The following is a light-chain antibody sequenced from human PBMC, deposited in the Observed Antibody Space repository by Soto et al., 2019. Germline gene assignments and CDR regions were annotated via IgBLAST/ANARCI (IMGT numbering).Light chain of an antibody. CDR3: NSYTSSTTYV. Sequence: QSALTQPASVSGSPGQSTTISCTGTSSDVGGYNYVSWYQQHPGKAPKLLIYEVNNRPSGVSNRFSGSKSGNTASLTISGLQAEDEADYYCNSYTSSTTYVFGTGTKV. CDR2: EVN. CDR1: SSDVGGYNY. J-gene: IGLJ1*01. V-gene: IGLV2-14*01.